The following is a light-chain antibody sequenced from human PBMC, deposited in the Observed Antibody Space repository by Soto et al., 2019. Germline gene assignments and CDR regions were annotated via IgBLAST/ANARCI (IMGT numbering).Light chain of an antibody. Sequence: DIQMTQSPSSLSASVGDRVTITCRSSQTILTYLNWYQQIPGEVPRFLIYAASNLQDGVPSRFSGRESGTEFTLTISSLQPEVFATYYCQQSYSVPLTFGQGTKLE. CDR2: AAS. V-gene: IGKV1-39*01. CDR3: QQSYSVPLT. J-gene: IGKJ2*01. CDR1: QTILTY.